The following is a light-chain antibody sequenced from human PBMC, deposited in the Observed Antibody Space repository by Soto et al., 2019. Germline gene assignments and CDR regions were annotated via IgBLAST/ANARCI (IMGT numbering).Light chain of an antibody. CDR2: GAS. Sequence: EIVLTQSPGTLSLSPGERATLSCRASQSVSSSYLAWYQQKPGQAPRLLIYGASSRATGIPDRFSGSGSGTDFTLTISRLEPVDFAVYYCHQYGSAQTFGQGTKVDIK. CDR1: QSVSSSY. J-gene: IGKJ1*01. CDR3: HQYGSAQT. V-gene: IGKV3-20*01.